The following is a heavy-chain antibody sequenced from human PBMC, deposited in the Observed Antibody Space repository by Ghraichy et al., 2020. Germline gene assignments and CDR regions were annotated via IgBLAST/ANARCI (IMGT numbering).Heavy chain of an antibody. CDR3: ARGEVISYYYMDV. Sequence: SETLSLTCIVSGGSISSSSYYWGWIRQPPGKGLEWIGSIYYSGSTYYNPSLKSRVTISVDTSKNQFSLKLSSVTAADTAVYYCARGEVISYYYMDVWGKGTTVTVSS. CDR2: IYYSGST. J-gene: IGHJ6*03. D-gene: IGHD3-22*01. CDR1: GGSISSSSYY. V-gene: IGHV4-39*07.